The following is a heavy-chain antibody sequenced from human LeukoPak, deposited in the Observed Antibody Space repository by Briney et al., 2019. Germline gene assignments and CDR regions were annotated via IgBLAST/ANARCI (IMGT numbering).Heavy chain of an antibody. J-gene: IGHJ4*02. CDR2: IRQDGSEK. CDR1: GFTFSSYW. CDR3: ARSGSGYFDY. V-gene: IGHV3-7*03. Sequence: GGSLRLSCAASGFTFSSYWMSWVRQAPGKGLEWVANIRQDGSEKYYVDSVRGRFTISRDNAKNSLYLQMNNLRAEDTAVYYCARSGSGYFDYWGQGTLVTVSS.